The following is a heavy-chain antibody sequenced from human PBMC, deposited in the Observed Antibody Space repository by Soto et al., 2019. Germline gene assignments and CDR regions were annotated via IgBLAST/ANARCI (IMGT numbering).Heavy chain of an antibody. J-gene: IGHJ5*02. V-gene: IGHV3-33*01. CDR1: GFTFSNYG. CDR2: IWYDGSND. D-gene: IGHD6-19*01. CDR3: ARVAVAGTWWFDP. Sequence: QVQLVESGGGVVQAGRSLRLSCAASGFTFSNYGMHWARQAPGKGLEWVALIWYDGSNDRYADSVKGRFTISRDNFKNILHLQMNSLRAEDTAVYYCARVAVAGTWWFDPWGQGTLVTVSS.